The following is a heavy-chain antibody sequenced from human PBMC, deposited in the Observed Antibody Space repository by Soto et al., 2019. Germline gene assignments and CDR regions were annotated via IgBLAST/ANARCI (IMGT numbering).Heavy chain of an antibody. CDR2: INAGNGNT. V-gene: IGHV1-3*01. CDR1: GYTFTSYA. Sequence: QVQLVQSGAEVKKPGASVKVSCKASGYTFTSYAMHWVRLAPGQRLEWMGWINAGNGNTKYSQKFQGRVTITSDTGASTAYMELSSLRTEDTAVYCCARTLVGATPADYWGQGTLVTVSS. D-gene: IGHD1-26*01. CDR3: ARTLVGATPADY. J-gene: IGHJ4*02.